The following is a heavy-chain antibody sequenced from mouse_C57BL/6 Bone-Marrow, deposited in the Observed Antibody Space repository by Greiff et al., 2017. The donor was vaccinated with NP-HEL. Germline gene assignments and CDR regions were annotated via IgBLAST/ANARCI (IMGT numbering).Heavy chain of an antibody. V-gene: IGHV14-1*01. CDR1: GFNIKDYY. J-gene: IGHJ3*01. CDR3: TTTYYGSSPFAY. CDR2: IDPEDGDT. D-gene: IGHD1-1*01. Sequence: VQLKQSGAELVRPGASVKLSCTASGFNIKDYYMHWVKQRPEQGLEWIGRIDPEDGDTEYAPKFQGKATMTADTSSNTAYLQLSSLTSEDTAVYYCTTTYYGSSPFAYWGQGTLVTVSA.